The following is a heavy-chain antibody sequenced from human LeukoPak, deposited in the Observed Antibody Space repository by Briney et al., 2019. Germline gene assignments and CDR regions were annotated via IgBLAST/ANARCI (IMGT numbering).Heavy chain of an antibody. V-gene: IGHV3-11*01. Sequence: GGSLRLSCATSGFTFSDSYMSWVRQAPGKGLEWLSQISYSGNTINYLDSVKGRFTISRDNSKTTVYLQMNSLRAEDTAVYYCATFSYAGNAGGSVGPWGQGTLVTVSS. D-gene: IGHD4-23*01. CDR2: ISYSGNTI. CDR1: GFTFSDSY. CDR3: ATFSYAGNAGGSVGP. J-gene: IGHJ5*02.